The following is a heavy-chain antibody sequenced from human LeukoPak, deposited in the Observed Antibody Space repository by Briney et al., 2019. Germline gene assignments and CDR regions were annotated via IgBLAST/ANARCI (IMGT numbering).Heavy chain of an antibody. J-gene: IGHJ4*02. Sequence: SETLSLTCAVYGGSFSGYYWSWIRQPPGKGLEWIGEINHSGSTNYNPSLKSRVTISVDTSKNQFSLKLSSVTAADTAVYYCARGRGEVLLWFGDRGNDYRGQGTLVTVSS. V-gene: IGHV4-34*01. D-gene: IGHD3-10*01. CDR3: ARGRGEVLLWFGDRGNDY. CDR2: INHSGST. CDR1: GGSFSGYY.